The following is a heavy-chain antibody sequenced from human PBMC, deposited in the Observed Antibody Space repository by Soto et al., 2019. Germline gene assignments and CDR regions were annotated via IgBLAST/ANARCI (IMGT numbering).Heavy chain of an antibody. CDR1: GYSFTNYG. Sequence: QDQLVQSGAEVKKPGASVTVSCKASGYSFTNYGITWVRQAPGQGLEWPGWISAFNGNTHYAQKVQGRVTMTTDASTSTAYMELRSLRSDATAVYYCARDRGVAPPVAGNTHYYYYMDVWGKGTTVTVSS. D-gene: IGHD6-19*01. V-gene: IGHV1-18*01. J-gene: IGHJ6*03. CDR2: ISAFNGNT. CDR3: ARDRGVAPPVAGNTHYYYYMDV.